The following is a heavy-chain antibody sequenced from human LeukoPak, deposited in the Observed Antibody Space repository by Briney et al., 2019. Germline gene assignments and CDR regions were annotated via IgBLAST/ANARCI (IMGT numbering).Heavy chain of an antibody. J-gene: IGHJ6*03. Sequence: SETLSLTCTVSGGSITGYYWSWIRQPPGKGLEWIGYIYYSGSTNYNPSLKSRVTISVDTSKNQFSLKLSSVTAADTAVYYCARGAGPPYYYMDVWGKGTTVTVSS. V-gene: IGHV4-59*01. CDR1: GGSITGYY. CDR3: ARGAGPPYYYMDV. D-gene: IGHD6-13*01. CDR2: IYYSGST.